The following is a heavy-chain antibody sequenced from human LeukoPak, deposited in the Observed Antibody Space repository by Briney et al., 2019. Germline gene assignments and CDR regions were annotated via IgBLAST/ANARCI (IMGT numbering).Heavy chain of an antibody. D-gene: IGHD6-13*01. J-gene: IGHJ1*01. CDR2: ISSSSYI. CDR3: ASPGYSSSWYGYFQH. CDR1: GFTFSSYS. V-gene: IGHV3-21*01. Sequence: GGSLRLSCAASGFTFSSYSMNWVRQAPGKGLEWVSSISSSSYIYYADSVKGRFTISRDNAKNSLYLQMNSLRAEDTAVYYCASPGYSSSWYGYFQHWGQGTLVTVSS.